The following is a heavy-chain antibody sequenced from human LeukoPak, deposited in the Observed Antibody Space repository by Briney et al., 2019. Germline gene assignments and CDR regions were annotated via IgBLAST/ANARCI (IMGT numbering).Heavy chain of an antibody. J-gene: IGHJ4*02. Sequence: GGSLRLSCAASGFTFGSYSMNWVRQVPGKGLEWVSHISSSSGTENFADSVKGRFSISRDNAKNSVFLQMNSLRDDDTGVYYCARESNWNFDYWGQGTLVAVSS. CDR3: ARESNWNFDY. D-gene: IGHD1-1*01. CDR1: GFTFGSYS. V-gene: IGHV3-48*02. CDR2: ISSSSGTE.